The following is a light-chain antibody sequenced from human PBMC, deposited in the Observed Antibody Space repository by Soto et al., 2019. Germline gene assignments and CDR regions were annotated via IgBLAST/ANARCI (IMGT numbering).Light chain of an antibody. CDR3: SSYTTSSTV. V-gene: IGLV2-14*01. J-gene: IGLJ1*01. CDR2: EVT. CDR1: SSDVGGYNY. Sequence: QSALTQPASVSGSPGQSITISCTGTSSDVGGYNYVSWYQQYPGKAPKLMLYEVTDRPSGVSDRFSGSKSGNTASLTISGLQTEDEADYYCSSYTTSSTVFGTGTKLTVL.